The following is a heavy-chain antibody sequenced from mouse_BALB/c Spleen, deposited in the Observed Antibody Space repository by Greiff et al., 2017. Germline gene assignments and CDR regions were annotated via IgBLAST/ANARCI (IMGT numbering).Heavy chain of an antibody. CDR1: GFTFSSYA. V-gene: IGHV5-9-4*01. D-gene: IGHD1-1*01. Sequence: EVQRVESGGGLVKPGGSLKLSCAASGFTFSSYAMSWVRQTPEKRLEWVATISSGGSYTYYPDTVTGRFTISRDNAKNTLYLEMSSLRSEDTAMYYCARDGYGSSPSYWYFDVWGAGTTVTVSS. J-gene: IGHJ1*01. CDR3: ARDGYGSSPSYWYFDV. CDR2: ISSGGSYT.